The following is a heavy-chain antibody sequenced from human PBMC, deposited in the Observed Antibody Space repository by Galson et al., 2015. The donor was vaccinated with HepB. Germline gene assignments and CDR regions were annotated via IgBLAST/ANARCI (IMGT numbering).Heavy chain of an antibody. V-gene: IGHV3-30*04. CDR3: ARDALTYSSGQADY. J-gene: IGHJ4*02. D-gene: IGHD6-19*01. Sequence: SLRLSCAASGFTFSSYAMHWVRQAPGKGLEWVAVISYDGSNKYYADSVKGRFTISRDNSKNTLYLQMNSLRAEDTAVYYCARDALTYSSGQADYWGQGTLVTVSS. CDR2: ISYDGSNK. CDR1: GFTFSSYA.